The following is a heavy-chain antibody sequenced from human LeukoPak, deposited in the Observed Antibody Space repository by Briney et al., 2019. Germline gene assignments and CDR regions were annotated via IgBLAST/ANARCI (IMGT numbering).Heavy chain of an antibody. D-gene: IGHD3-22*01. V-gene: IGHV3-21*01. CDR1: GFTFXXXX. CDR2: ISSSSSXI. CDR3: ARAFTMIVVADY. Sequence: GGSLRLSXAASGFTFXXXXXXXVRQAPGXXXXXXSSISSSSSXIYYAXXXXGXXTISRDNAKNSLYLQMNSLRAEDTAVYYCARAFTMIVVADYWGQGTLVTVSS. J-gene: IGHJ4*02.